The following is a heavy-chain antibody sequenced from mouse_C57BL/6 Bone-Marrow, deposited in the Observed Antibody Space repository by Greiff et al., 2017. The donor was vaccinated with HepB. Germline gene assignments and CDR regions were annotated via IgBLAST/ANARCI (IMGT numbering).Heavy chain of an antibody. J-gene: IGHJ1*03. CDR1: GFNIKDDY. D-gene: IGHD1-1*01. CDR3: TTGAFYDYGSSYDWYFDV. CDR2: IDPENGDT. V-gene: IGHV14-4*01. Sequence: EVMLVESGAELVRPGASVKLSCTASGFNIKDDYMHWVKQRPEQGLEWIGWIDPENGDTEYASKFQGKATITADTSSNTAYLQLSSLTSEDTAVYYCTTGAFYDYGSSYDWYFDVWGTGTTVTVSS.